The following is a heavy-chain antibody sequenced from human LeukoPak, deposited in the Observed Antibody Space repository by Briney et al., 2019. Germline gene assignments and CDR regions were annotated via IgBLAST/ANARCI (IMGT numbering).Heavy chain of an antibody. D-gene: IGHD3-10*01. Sequence: GGSLRLSCAASGFTFSSYGMHWVRQAPGKGLEWVAVIWYDGSNKYYADSVKGRFTISRDNSKNTLYLQMNSLRAEDTAVYYCARDPDYYGSGSPENWFDPWGQGTLVTVPS. V-gene: IGHV3-30*19. CDR2: IWYDGSNK. CDR3: ARDPDYYGSGSPENWFDP. J-gene: IGHJ5*02. CDR1: GFTFSSYG.